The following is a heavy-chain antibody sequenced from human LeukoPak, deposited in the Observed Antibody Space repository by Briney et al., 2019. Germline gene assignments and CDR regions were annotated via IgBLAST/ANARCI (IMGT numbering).Heavy chain of an antibody. CDR3: AKDRNYGDFYGMDV. J-gene: IGHJ6*02. V-gene: IGHV3-9*01. CDR1: GFTFDDYA. CDR2: ISWNSGSI. Sequence: GGSLRLSCAASGFTFDDYAMHWVRQAPGKGLEWVSGISWNSGSIGYADSVKGRFTISRDNAKNSLYLQMNSLRAEDTALYYCAKDRNYGDFYGMDVWGQGTTVTVSS. D-gene: IGHD4-17*01.